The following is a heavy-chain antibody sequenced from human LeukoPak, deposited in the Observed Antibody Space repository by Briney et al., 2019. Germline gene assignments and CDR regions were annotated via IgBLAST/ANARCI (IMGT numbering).Heavy chain of an antibody. CDR2: ISSSGSTI. Sequence: GGSLRLSCAASGFTFSSYEMNWVRQAPGKGLEWVSYISSSGSTIYYADSVKGRFTISRDNAKNSLYLQMNSLRAEDTAVYYCARELRGLMAFWGQGTMVTVSS. J-gene: IGHJ3*01. CDR3: ARELRGLMAF. V-gene: IGHV3-48*03. CDR1: GFTFSSYE. D-gene: IGHD5-24*01.